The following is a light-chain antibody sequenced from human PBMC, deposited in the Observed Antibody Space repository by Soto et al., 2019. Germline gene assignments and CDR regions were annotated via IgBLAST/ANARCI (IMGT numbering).Light chain of an antibody. CDR3: QQYNSYSPYT. CDR1: QSISSW. J-gene: IGKJ2*01. Sequence: DIQMTQSPSTLSASVADRVTITCRASQSISSWLAWYQQKPGKAPKLLIYKASSLESGVPSRFSGSGSGTEFTLTISRLQPDDFATYYCQQYNSYSPYTFGQGTKLEIK. V-gene: IGKV1-5*03. CDR2: KAS.